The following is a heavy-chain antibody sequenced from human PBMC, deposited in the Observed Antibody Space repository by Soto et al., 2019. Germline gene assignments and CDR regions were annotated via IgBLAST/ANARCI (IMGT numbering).Heavy chain of an antibody. Sequence: QVQLQESGPGLVKPSQTLSLTCTVSGGSISSGDYYWSWIRQPPGKGLEWIGYIYYSGSTYYNPSLQSRVTISVDTSKNQFSLKLSSVTAADTAVYYCARAGSSGWFGYGAFDIWGQGTMVTVSS. V-gene: IGHV4-30-4*01. CDR1: GGSISSGDYY. D-gene: IGHD6-19*01. CDR2: IYYSGST. CDR3: ARAGSSGWFGYGAFDI. J-gene: IGHJ3*02.